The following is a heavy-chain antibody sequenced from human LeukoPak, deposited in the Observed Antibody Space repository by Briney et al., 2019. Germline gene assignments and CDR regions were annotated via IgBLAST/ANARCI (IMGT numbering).Heavy chain of an antibody. V-gene: IGHV3-23*01. CDR2: ISGSGGST. D-gene: IGHD4-17*01. J-gene: IGHJ4*02. CDR3: AKASYYYGDYGY. Sequence: GGSLRLSCAASGFTFSSYAMSWVRQAPGKGLDWVSAISGSGGSTYYADSVKGRFTISRDNSKNTLYLQMNSLRAEDTAVYYCAKASYYYGDYGYWGQGTLVTVSS. CDR1: GFTFSSYA.